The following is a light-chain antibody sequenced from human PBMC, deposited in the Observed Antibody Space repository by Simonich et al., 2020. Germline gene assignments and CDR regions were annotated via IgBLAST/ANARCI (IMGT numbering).Light chain of an antibody. J-gene: IGLJ2*01. CDR2: LNSDCSH. Sequence: QLVLTQSPSASASLGASVKLTCTLSSGHSSYAIAWHQQQPEKGPRYLMKLNSDCSHSKGDGIPDRFSGSSSGAERYLTISSLQSEDEADYYCQTWGTGIVVFGGGTKLTVL. CDR3: QTWGTGIVV. CDR1: SGHSSYA. V-gene: IGLV4-69*01.